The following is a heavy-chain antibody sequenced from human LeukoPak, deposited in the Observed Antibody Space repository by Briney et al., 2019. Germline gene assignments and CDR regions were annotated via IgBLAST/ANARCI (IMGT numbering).Heavy chain of an antibody. V-gene: IGHV4-39*07. J-gene: IGHJ4*02. CDR2: VYSSGST. Sequence: SETLSLTCTVSGDSISRSSYFWAWIRQPPGKGLEWIGSVYSSGSTYYNPSLRSQITISVDTSKNQFSLKLTSAAPADTAMYYWTTDMEYPGAGFAYWGQGIPVTVSS. CDR3: TTDMEYPGAGFAY. CDR1: GDSISRSSYF. D-gene: IGHD3-3*01.